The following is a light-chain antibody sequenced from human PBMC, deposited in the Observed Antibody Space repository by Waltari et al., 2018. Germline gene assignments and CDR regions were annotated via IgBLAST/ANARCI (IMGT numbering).Light chain of an antibody. Sequence: QPPEKAPNLIIFDDTELPSGISALFSGSKSGNTASLTISGLQSDDEADYYCASYTSSSNYVFGSGTTVTV. J-gene: IGLJ1*01. CDR3: ASYTSSSNYV. V-gene: IGLV2-14*03. CDR2: DDT.